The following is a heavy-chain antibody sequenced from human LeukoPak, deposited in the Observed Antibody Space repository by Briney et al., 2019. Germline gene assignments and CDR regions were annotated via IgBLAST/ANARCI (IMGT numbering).Heavy chain of an antibody. J-gene: IGHJ4*02. CDR3: AMGLPDNPYDFWSGYYHYFDY. Sequence: ASVKVSCKASGGTFSSYAISWVRQAPGQGLEWMGGIIPIFGTANYAQKFQGRVTITADESTSTAYMELSSLRSEDTAVYYCAMGLPDNPYDFWSGYYHYFDYWGQGTLVTVSS. V-gene: IGHV1-69*13. CDR1: GGTFSSYA. D-gene: IGHD3-3*01. CDR2: IIPIFGTA.